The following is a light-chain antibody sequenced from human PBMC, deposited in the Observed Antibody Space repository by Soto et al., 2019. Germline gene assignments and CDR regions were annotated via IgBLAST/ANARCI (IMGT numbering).Light chain of an antibody. V-gene: IGKV4-1*01. J-gene: IGKJ3*01. CDR3: QQYYATPFT. Sequence: DIVMTQSPDSLAVSLGERATINCKSSQSVLYDSNTLNYLAWYQQKPGEPPNPLIYWASTRESGVPDRFSGSGSGTDFTLTISSLRAEDVAVYYCQQYYATPFTFGPGTRVDI. CDR2: WAS. CDR1: QSVLYDSNTLNY.